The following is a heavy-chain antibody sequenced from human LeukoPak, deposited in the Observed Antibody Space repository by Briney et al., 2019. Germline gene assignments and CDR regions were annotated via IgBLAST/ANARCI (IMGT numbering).Heavy chain of an antibody. CDR3: ARDLRRIFDY. CDR2: TYYRSRWYS. V-gene: IGHV6-1*01. CDR1: GDSVSSNSAA. J-gene: IGHJ4*02. Sequence: SQTLSLTCAISGDSVSSNSAAGNWIRQSPSRGLEWLGRTYYRSRWYSDYAVSLKSRITIIPDTSKNQFSLQLNSVILEDTAVYFCARDLRRIFDYWDQGSLVTVS.